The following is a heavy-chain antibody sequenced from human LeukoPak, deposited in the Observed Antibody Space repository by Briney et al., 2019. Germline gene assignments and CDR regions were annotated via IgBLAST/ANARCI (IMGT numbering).Heavy chain of an antibody. CDR2: IYYSGST. V-gene: IGHV4-59*01. CDR1: GGSISSYY. CDR3: ARVLPLGYSSGWLFDY. J-gene: IGHJ4*02. D-gene: IGHD6-19*01. Sequence: SETLSLTCTVSGGSISSYYWSWIRQPPGKGLEWIGYIYYSGSTNYNPSLKSRVTISVDTSKNQFSLKLSSVTAADTAVYYCARVLPLGYSSGWLFDYWGQGTLVTVSS.